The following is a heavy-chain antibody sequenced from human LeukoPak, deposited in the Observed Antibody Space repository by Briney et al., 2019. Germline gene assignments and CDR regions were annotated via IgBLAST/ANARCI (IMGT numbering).Heavy chain of an antibody. CDR2: IDWDDDK. Sequence: SGPTLVNPTPPLTLTCTFSGFSPRTSGMCVSWIRQPPAKALEWLARIDWDDDKYYSTSLKTRLTISKDTSKNQVVLTMTNMDPVDTATYYCARTSTYGSGSSFDYWGQGTLVTVSS. J-gene: IGHJ4*02. V-gene: IGHV2-70*11. CDR1: GFSPRTSGMC. CDR3: ARTSTYGSGSSFDY. D-gene: IGHD3-10*01.